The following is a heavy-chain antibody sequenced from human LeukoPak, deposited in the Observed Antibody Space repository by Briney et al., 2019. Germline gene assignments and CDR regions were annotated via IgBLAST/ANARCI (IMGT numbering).Heavy chain of an antibody. CDR1: GGSISSYY. CDR3: ARGGNCSGGSCYSDRGWFDP. CDR2: IYYSGST. D-gene: IGHD2-15*01. J-gene: IGHJ5*02. V-gene: IGHV4-59*01. Sequence: PSETLSLTCTVSGGSISSYYWSWIRQPPGKGLEWIGYIYYSGSTNYNPSLKGRVTISVDTSKNQFSLKLSSVTAADTAVYYCARGGNCSGGSCYSDRGWFDPWGQGILVTVSS.